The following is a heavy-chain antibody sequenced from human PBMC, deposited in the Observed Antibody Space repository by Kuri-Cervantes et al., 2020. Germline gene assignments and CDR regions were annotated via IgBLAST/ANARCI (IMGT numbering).Heavy chain of an antibody. J-gene: IGHJ4*02. D-gene: IGHD3-22*01. CDR1: GFNISRNQ. CDR3: ARDSVRRNYYDSQLDY. V-gene: IGHV3-23*01. CDR2: ISGNGRST. Sequence: GGSLRLSCVASGFNISRNQMRCVRQAPGKGLEWVSAISGNGRSTYYADSVKGRFTISRDNSKNTLYLQMNSLRAEDTAVYYCARDSVRRNYYDSQLDYWGQGTLVTVSS.